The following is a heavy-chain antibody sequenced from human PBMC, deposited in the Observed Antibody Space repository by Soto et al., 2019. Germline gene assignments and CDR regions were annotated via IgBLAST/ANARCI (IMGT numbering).Heavy chain of an antibody. V-gene: IGHV1-69*13. CDR3: AGSDYYDSSGSLAY. CDR1: GGSFISYA. Sequence: SVKVSCTASGGSFISYASIWVRQAPGQGLEWMGGIIPIFGTANYAQKFQGRVTITADESTSTAYMELSSLRSEDTAVYYCAGSDYYDSSGSLAYWGQGTLVTVSS. J-gene: IGHJ4*02. D-gene: IGHD3-22*01. CDR2: IIPIFGTA.